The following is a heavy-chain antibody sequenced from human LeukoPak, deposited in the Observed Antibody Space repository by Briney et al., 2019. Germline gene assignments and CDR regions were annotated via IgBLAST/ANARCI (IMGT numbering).Heavy chain of an antibody. Sequence: TGGSLRLSCAASGFTGSSNYMSWVRQAPGKGLEWVSVIYSGGSTYYADSVKGRFTISRDNFKNTLYLQMNSLRAEDTAVYYCARARGSGYQSHYYYYMDVWGKGTTVTVSS. CDR1: GFTGSSNY. J-gene: IGHJ6*03. CDR3: ARARGSGYQSHYYYYMDV. D-gene: IGHD3-10*01. V-gene: IGHV3-66*02. CDR2: IYSGGST.